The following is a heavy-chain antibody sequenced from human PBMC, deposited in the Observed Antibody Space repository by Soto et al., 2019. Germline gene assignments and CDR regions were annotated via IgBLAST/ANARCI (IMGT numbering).Heavy chain of an antibody. Sequence: QVQLVQSGAEVKKPGASVKVSCKASGYIFTSYVMEWVRQAPGQRLEWMGWINAGNGNTKYSQKFQGRVTITRDTSANTAYMALSSLRSEDTAVYYCARSAPPIDYWGQGTLVTVSS. CDR3: ARSAPPIDY. J-gene: IGHJ4*02. V-gene: IGHV1-3*01. CDR2: INAGNGNT. CDR1: GYIFTSYV.